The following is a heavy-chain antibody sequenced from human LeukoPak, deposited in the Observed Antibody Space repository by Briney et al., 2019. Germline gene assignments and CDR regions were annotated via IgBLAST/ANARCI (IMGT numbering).Heavy chain of an antibody. D-gene: IGHD2-15*01. CDR1: GFTFSSYA. CDR3: AKLAELVVTNNWFDP. V-gene: IGHV3-30*02. Sequence: GGSLRLSCTASGFTFSSYARHWVRQAPGKGLEWLAFIRYDGTNTHYADSVKGRFTISRDNSENTLYLQMNTLTIEDTAVYYCAKLAELVVTNNWFDPWGQGTLVTVSS. CDR2: IRYDGTNT. J-gene: IGHJ5*02.